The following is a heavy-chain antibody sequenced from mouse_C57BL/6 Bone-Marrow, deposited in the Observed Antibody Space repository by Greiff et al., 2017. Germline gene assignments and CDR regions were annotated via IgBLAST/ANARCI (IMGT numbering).Heavy chain of an antibody. V-gene: IGHV1-69*01. CDR2: IDPSDSYT. CDR3: ALGTTVVAPYYYAMDY. Sequence: QVQLKQPGAELVMPGASVKLSCKASGYTFTSYWMHWVKQRPGQGLEWIGEIDPSDSYTNYNQKFKGKSTLTVDKSSSTAYMQLSSLTSEDSAVYYCALGTTVVAPYYYAMDYWGQGTSVTVSS. CDR1: GYTFTSYW. J-gene: IGHJ4*01. D-gene: IGHD1-1*01.